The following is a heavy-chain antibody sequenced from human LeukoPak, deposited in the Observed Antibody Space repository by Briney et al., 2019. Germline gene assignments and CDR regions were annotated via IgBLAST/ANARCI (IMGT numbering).Heavy chain of an antibody. CDR2: IIPIFGTA. CDR1: GYTFTGYY. J-gene: IGHJ4*02. D-gene: IGHD3-10*01. CDR3: AGRWGTVVRGVIDY. Sequence: SVKVSCKASGYTFTGYYMHWVRQAPGQGLEWMGGIIPIFGTANYAQKFQGRVTITADKSTSTAYMELSSLRSEDTAVYYCAGRWGTVVRGVIDYWGQGTLVTVSS. V-gene: IGHV1-69*06.